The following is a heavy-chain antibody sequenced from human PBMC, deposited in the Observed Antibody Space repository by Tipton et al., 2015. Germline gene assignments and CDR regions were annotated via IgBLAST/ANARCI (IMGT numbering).Heavy chain of an antibody. CDR3: ARDLEHGMDV. CDR1: GGSVSSGSYY. V-gene: IGHV4-61*01. Sequence: LRLSCTVSGGSVSSGSYYWSWIRQPPGKGLEWIGYISFSDTTHYNPSLKSRITISLNTSKNQFSLKMSSVTAADTAVYFCARDLEHGMDVWGQGTTVTVSS. J-gene: IGHJ6*02. CDR2: ISFSDTT.